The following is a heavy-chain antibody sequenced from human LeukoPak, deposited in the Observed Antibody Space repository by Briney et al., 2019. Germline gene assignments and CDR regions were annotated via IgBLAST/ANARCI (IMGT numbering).Heavy chain of an antibody. Sequence: GGSLRLSCAASGFTFSSYGMSWVRQAPGKGLEWVSAISGSGGSTYYVDSVKGRFTISRDNSKNTLYLQMSSLRAEDTAVYYCAKGAGDVVVVAATRYWGQGTLVTVSS. J-gene: IGHJ4*02. D-gene: IGHD2-15*01. CDR1: GFTFSSYG. CDR3: AKGAGDVVVVAATRY. V-gene: IGHV3-23*01. CDR2: ISGSGGST.